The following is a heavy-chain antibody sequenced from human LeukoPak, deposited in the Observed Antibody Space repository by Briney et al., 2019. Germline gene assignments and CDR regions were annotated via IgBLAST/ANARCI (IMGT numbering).Heavy chain of an antibody. CDR1: GFTFSSYA. Sequence: GGSLRLSCAASGFTFSSYAMSWVHQAPGKGLEWVSAISGSGASTYYADSVKGRFTISRDNSKNTLYLQMNSLRAEDTAVYYCAKVTGVSGWNSDSWGQGTRVTVSS. CDR2: ISGSGAST. V-gene: IGHV3-23*01. J-gene: IGHJ4*02. CDR3: AKVTGVSGWNSDS. D-gene: IGHD6-19*01.